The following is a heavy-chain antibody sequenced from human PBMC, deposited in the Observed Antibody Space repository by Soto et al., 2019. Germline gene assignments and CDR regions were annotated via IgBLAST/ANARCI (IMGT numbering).Heavy chain of an antibody. CDR1: GFTLSSYG. CDR2: ISSDGSKK. V-gene: IGHV3-30*03. D-gene: IGHD2-21*01. Sequence: GGSLRLSCAVSGFTLSSYGIHWVRQAPGKGLEWVAHISSDGSKKYYADSVKGRFTISRDNSKNTLYLQMDSLRGEDTALYYCTRDLNHDCGPWGQGTQVTVSS. CDR3: TRDLNHDCGP. J-gene: IGHJ5*02.